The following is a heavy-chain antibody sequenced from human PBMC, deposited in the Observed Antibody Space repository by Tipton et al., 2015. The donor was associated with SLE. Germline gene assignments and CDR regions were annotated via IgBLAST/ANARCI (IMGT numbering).Heavy chain of an antibody. D-gene: IGHD3/OR15-3a*01. Sequence: TLSLTCSVSGVSVASTDFSWVWIRQPPGEGLESIGSIYYSGSTSYNPSLRSRVTISVDTSTNQISLKLTSVTAADTAIYYCTRDVEFSTVSIFGLVPWGQGLQVTVSS. CDR2: IYYSGST. CDR1: GVSVASTDFS. J-gene: IGHJ4*02. V-gene: IGHV4-39*07. CDR3: TRDVEFSTVSIFGLVP.